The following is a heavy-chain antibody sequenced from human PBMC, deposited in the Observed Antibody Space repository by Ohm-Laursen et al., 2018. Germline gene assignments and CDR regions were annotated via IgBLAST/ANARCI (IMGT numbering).Heavy chain of an antibody. J-gene: IGHJ4*02. CDR1: GFTFSSYG. CDR3: AKTWLFRGCDYYFDY. V-gene: IGHV3-30*18. Sequence: LSLTCAASGFTFSSYGMHWVRQAPGKGLEWVAVISYDGSNKYYADSVKGRFTISRDNSKNTLYLQMNSLRAEDTAVYYCAKTWLFRGCDYYFDYWGQGTLVTVSS. D-gene: IGHD5-12*01. CDR2: ISYDGSNK.